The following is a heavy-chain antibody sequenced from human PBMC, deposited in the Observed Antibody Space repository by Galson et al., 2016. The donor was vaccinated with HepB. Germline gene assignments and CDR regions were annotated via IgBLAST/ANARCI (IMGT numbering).Heavy chain of an antibody. CDR2: IWYDGTNK. Sequence: SLRLSCAAPGFTFSSYGMHWVRQAPGKGLEWVAVIWYDGTNKYYADSVKGRFTISRDNSKNTAYLQMSSLRAEDTAVYYCARVIERWPNCSGGNCYSGPWFDPWGQGTLVTVSS. D-gene: IGHD2-15*01. V-gene: IGHV3-33*01. CDR1: GFTFSSYG. J-gene: IGHJ5*02. CDR3: ARVIERWPNCSGGNCYSGPWFDP.